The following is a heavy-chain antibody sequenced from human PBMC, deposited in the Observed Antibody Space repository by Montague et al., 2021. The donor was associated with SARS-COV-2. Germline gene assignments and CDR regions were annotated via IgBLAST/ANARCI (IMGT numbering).Heavy chain of an antibody. CDR1: GGSFSGYY. J-gene: IGHJ4*02. Sequence: SETLSLTCAVYGGSFSGYYWSWIRQPPGKGLEWIGEINQSGSTNYNPSLKSRVTLSVDTSMKQFSLKLSPLTAADTAVYYCARVAGGYYHDSSAYFDYWGQGSLVTVSS. V-gene: IGHV4-34*01. D-gene: IGHD3-22*01. CDR3: ARVAGGYYHDSSAYFDY. CDR2: INQSGST.